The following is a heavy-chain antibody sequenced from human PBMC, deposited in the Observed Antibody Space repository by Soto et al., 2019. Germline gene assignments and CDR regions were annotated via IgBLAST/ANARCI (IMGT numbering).Heavy chain of an antibody. V-gene: IGHV4-31*02. Sequence: SDTLSVTWTVSAGLTRRGGYYWCWIRQHPGTGLEWIGHISYSGSTYYNTSLKSRVTISVDTSRNQFSLIVNSVTAADTAVYYHGDLHSFPTRRSSDL. J-gene: IGHJ2*01. CDR3: GDLHSFPTRRSSDL. CDR1: AGLTRRGGYY. D-gene: IGHD1-1*01. CDR2: ISYSGST.